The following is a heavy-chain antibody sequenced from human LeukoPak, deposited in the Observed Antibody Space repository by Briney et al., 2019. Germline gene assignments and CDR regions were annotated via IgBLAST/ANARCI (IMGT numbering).Heavy chain of an antibody. CDR1: GFTFSAFF. J-gene: IGHJ5*02. Sequence: GGSLRLSCAASGFTFSAFFMGWIRQAPGKGLEWVSYIHSSGTNEYYAESVKGRFTISRDNAKNSLYLQMNSLRAEDTAVYYCARARTIDWFDPWGQGTLVTVSS. D-gene: IGHD1-1*01. V-gene: IGHV3-11*04. CDR3: ARARTIDWFDP. CDR2: IHSSGTNE.